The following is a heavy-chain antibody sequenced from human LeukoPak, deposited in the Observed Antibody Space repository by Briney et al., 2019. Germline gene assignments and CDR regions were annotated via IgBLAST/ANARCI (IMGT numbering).Heavy chain of an antibody. J-gene: IGHJ4*02. Sequence: PSETLSLTCIVSGASVKSHYWNWIRQPPGKRLEWIAYIDHSGITNYSPSLKSRITISVDTSKNQFSLKLSSVTAADTAVYYCARDGTYDSSGYYYGLIDYWGQGTLVTVSS. V-gene: IGHV4-59*02. CDR3: ARDGTYDSSGYYYGLIDY. CDR1: GASVKSHY. CDR2: IDHSGIT. D-gene: IGHD3-22*01.